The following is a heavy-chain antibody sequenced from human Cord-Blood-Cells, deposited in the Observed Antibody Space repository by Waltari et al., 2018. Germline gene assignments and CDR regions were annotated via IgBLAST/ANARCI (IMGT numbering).Heavy chain of an antibody. V-gene: IGHV1-8*03. CDR2: MNPNSGNT. J-gene: IGHJ3*02. CDR1: GYTFTSYA. CDR3: ARDPAVGATAFDI. Sequence: QVQLVQSGAEGKKPGASVKVSCKASGYTFTSYAINWVRQATGQGLEWMGWMNPNSGNTGYAQKFQGRVTITRNTSMSTAYMELSSLKSEDTAVYYCARDPAVGATAFDIWGQGTMVTVSS. D-gene: IGHD1-26*01.